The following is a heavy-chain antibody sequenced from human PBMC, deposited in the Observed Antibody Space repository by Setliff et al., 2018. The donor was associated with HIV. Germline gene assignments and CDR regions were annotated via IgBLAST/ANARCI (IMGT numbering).Heavy chain of an antibody. Sequence: SETLSLTCTVSGVSISTYYWIWIRQSPGKGLEWIGYIYSSGSTNYNPSLKSRVTISVDTSKNQFSLRLSSVTAADTAVYYCARLVRGVIITIPFLAFDIWGQGTMVTVSS. CDR1: GVSISTYY. V-gene: IGHV4-59*01. CDR3: ARLVRGVIITIPFLAFDI. J-gene: IGHJ3*02. D-gene: IGHD3-10*01. CDR2: IYSSGST.